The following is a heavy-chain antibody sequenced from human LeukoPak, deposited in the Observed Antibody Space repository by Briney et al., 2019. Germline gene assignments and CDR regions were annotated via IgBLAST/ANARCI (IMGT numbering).Heavy chain of an antibody. J-gene: IGHJ5*02. CDR3: ARNAAVATSRSWFDP. Sequence: SETLSLTCTVYGGSISSFYWSWIRQPPGKGLEWIGFSHYSESTIYNPSLKSRVTISIDTSKDQFSLKLDSVPAADTADYYCARNAAVATSRSWFDPWGQGTLVTVSS. V-gene: IGHV4-59*08. CDR1: GGSISSFY. CDR2: SHYSEST. D-gene: IGHD6-19*01.